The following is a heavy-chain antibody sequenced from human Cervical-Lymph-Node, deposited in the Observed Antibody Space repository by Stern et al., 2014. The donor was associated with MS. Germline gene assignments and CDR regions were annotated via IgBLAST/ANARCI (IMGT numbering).Heavy chain of an antibody. CDR3: ARSSEVAANVGDFDY. J-gene: IGHJ4*02. CDR2: ISAYNGNT. CDR1: GYTFTSYG. D-gene: IGHD6-19*01. Sequence: QVQLVESGAEVKKPGASVKVSCKASGYTFTSYGISWVRQAPGQGLEWMGWISAYNGNTNYAQKLQDRVTMTTDTSTSTAYMELRSLRSDDTAVYYCARSSEVAANVGDFDYWGQGTLVTVSS. V-gene: IGHV1-18*01.